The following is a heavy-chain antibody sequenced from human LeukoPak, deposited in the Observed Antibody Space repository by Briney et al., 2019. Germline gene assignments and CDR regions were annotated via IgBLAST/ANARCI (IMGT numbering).Heavy chain of an antibody. CDR2: IYYSGST. CDR1: GGSISSGDYY. V-gene: IGHV4-30-4*01. D-gene: IGHD5-12*01. CDR3: ARGGSGYDFGWFDP. Sequence: PSETLSLTCTVSGGSISSGDYYWSWIRQPPGKGLEWIGYIYYSGSTYYNPSLKSRVTISVDTSKNQFSLKLSSVTAADTAVYYCARGGSGYDFGWFDPWDQGTLVTVSS. J-gene: IGHJ5*02.